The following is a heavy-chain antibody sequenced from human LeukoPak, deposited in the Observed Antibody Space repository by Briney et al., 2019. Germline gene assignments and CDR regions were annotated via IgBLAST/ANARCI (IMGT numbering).Heavy chain of an antibody. CDR1: GFTVSSNY. V-gene: IGHV3-53*01. D-gene: IGHD1-26*01. CDR3: ARDISGGEEY. J-gene: IGHJ4*02. CDR2: ITNVGTGT. Sequence: GGSLRLSCAASGFTVSSNYMSWVRQAPGKGLEWVSTITNVGTGTYYADSVKGRFTISRDNSKNTLYLQLYSLRVDDTAVYYCARDISGGEEYWGQGTLVTVSS.